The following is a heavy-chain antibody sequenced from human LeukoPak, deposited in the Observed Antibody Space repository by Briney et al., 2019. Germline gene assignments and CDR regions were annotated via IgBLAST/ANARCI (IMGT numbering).Heavy chain of an antibody. CDR2: IYPGDSDT. CDR3: ARPGRDGYNFEPFDC. D-gene: IGHD5-24*01. Sequence: GESLKISCKGSGYRFTSYWIGWVRQMPGKGLEWMGIIYPGDSDTRYSPSFQGQVTISADKSISTAYLQWSSLKASDTAVYYCARPGRDGYNFEPFDCWGQGTLVTVSS. CDR1: GYRFTSYW. J-gene: IGHJ4*02. V-gene: IGHV5-51*01.